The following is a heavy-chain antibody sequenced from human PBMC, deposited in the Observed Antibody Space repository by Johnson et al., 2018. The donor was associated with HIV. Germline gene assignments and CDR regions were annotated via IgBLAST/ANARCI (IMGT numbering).Heavy chain of an antibody. J-gene: IGHJ3*02. CDR1: GFIFSSYG. V-gene: IGHV3-33*06. CDR3: AKDLRVFDWFNAYDAFDI. D-gene: IGHD3-9*01. Sequence: QVQLVESGGGVVQPGRSLRLSCAASGFIFSSYGMHWVRQAPGKGLEWVAVIWYEGSNKYYADSVNGRFTISRDNSKNTLYLQMNSLRADDTAVYYCAKDLRVFDWFNAYDAFDIWGQGTMVTVSS. CDR2: IWYEGSNK.